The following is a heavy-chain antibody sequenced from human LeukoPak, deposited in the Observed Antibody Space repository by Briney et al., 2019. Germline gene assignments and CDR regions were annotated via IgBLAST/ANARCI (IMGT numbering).Heavy chain of an antibody. CDR2: IKQEGSEK. CDR3: ARGITMVRGVTIYYYGMDV. D-gene: IGHD3-10*01. V-gene: IGHV3-7*01. Sequence: PGGSLRLSCAASGFTFSSYWMSWVRQAPGKGLEWVANIKQEGSEKYYVDSVKGRFTNSRDNAKNSLYLQMNSLRAEDTAVYYCARGITMVRGVTIYYYGMDVWGQGTTVTVSS. CDR1: GFTFSSYW. J-gene: IGHJ6*02.